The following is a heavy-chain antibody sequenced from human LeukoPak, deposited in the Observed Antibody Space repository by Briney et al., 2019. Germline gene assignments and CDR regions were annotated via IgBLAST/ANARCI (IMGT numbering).Heavy chain of an antibody. CDR3: ARVVGGSFRSAFDI. V-gene: IGHV1-69*13. Sequence: SVKVSCKASGGTFSSYAISWVRQAPGQGLEWMGGIIPIFGTANYAQKFQGRVTITADESTSTAYMELRSLRSDDTAVYYCARVVGGSFRSAFDIWGQGTMVTVSS. J-gene: IGHJ3*02. D-gene: IGHD1-26*01. CDR2: IIPIFGTA. CDR1: GGTFSSYA.